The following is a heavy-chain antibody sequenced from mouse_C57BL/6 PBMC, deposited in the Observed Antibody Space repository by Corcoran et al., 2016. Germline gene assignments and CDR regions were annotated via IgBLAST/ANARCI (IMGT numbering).Heavy chain of an antibody. CDR3: ARAYYSNYEYFDY. D-gene: IGHD2-5*01. J-gene: IGHJ2*01. V-gene: IGHV1-26*01. Sequence: EVQLQQSGPELVKPGASVKISCKASGYTFTDYYMNWVKQSHGKSLEWIGDINPNNGGTSYNQKFKGKATLTVDKSSSTAYMELRSLTSEDSAGYYCARAYYSNYEYFDYWGQGTTLTVSS. CDR2: INPNNGGT. CDR1: GYTFTDYY.